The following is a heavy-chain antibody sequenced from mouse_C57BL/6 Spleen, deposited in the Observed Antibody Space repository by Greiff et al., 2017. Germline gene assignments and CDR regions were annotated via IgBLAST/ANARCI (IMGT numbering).Heavy chain of an antibody. V-gene: IGHV5-6*02. CDR3: ARHTSITTVIAHWYIDV. D-gene: IGHD1-1*01. J-gene: IGHJ1*03. Sequence: DVKLVESGGDLVKPGGSLKLSCAASGFTFSSYGMSWVRQTPDKRLEWVATISSGGSYTYYPDSVKGRFPFSRDNAKNTLYLQMSSLKSEDTAMYYCARHTSITTVIAHWYIDVWGTGTTVTVSS. CDR1: GFTFSSYG. CDR2: ISSGGSYT.